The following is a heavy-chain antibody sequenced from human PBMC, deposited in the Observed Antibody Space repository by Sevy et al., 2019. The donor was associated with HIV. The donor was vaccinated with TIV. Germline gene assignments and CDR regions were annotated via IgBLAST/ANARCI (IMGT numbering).Heavy chain of an antibody. CDR3: ARGIAAALFQH. Sequence: GGSLRLSCAASGFTVSSNYMSWVRQAPGKGLEWVSVIFSEVSTYNADPVKGRFTISRDNSKNTLYLQRNSLRAEDTAVYYCARGIAAALFQHWGQGTLVTVSS. V-gene: IGHV3-53*01. J-gene: IGHJ1*01. CDR1: GFTVSSNY. D-gene: IGHD6-13*01. CDR2: IFSEVST.